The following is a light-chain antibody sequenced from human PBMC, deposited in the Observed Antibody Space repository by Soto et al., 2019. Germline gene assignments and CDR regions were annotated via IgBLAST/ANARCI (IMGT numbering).Light chain of an antibody. CDR2: DAS. V-gene: IGKV1-5*01. CDR3: QHYNSYSEA. Sequence: DIQMTQSPSTLPASVGDRVTITCRASQSISSWLAWYQQKPGKAPKLLIYDASGLESGVPSRFSGSGSGTEFTLTISSLQPDDFATYDCQHYNSYSEAFGQGTKVDIK. J-gene: IGKJ1*01. CDR1: QSISSW.